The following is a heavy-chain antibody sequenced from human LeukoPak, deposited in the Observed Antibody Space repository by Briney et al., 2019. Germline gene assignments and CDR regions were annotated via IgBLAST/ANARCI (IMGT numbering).Heavy chain of an antibody. CDR2: INSNSGGT. J-gene: IGHJ4*02. D-gene: IGHD3-22*01. CDR1: GYTFTDYY. Sequence: ASVKVSCKASGYTFTDYYKHWVRQAPGQGLEWMGWINSNSGGTNYAQKFQGRVTMTRDTSISTAYIELSRLRSDDTAVYYCARPYYDSSAYYNDYWGQGTLVTVSS. CDR3: ARPYYDSSAYYNDY. V-gene: IGHV1-2*02.